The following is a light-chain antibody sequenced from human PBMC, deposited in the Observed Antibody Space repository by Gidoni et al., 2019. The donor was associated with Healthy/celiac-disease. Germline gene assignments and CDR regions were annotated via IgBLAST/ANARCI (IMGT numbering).Light chain of an antibody. Sequence: QSALTQPASVSGSPGPSITISCTGTSSDVGSYNLVSWYQHHPGKAPKLVIYEVSKRPSGVSNRFSGSKSGNTASLTISGLQAEDEADYYCCSYAGSSTLIFGGGTKLTVL. CDR2: EVS. CDR3: CSYAGSSTLI. V-gene: IGLV2-23*02. CDR1: SSDVGSYNL. J-gene: IGLJ2*01.